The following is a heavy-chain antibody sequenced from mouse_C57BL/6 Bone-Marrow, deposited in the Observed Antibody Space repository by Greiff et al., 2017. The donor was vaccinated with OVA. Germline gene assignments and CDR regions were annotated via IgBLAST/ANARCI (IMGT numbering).Heavy chain of an antibody. V-gene: IGHV5-17*01. Sequence: EVQGEQSGAGLVKPGGSLKLSCAASGFTFSDYGMHWVRQAPEKGLEWVAYISSGSSTIYYADTVKGRFTMSRDNAKNTLFLHMTSLKSEDTAMYYCARWYGYCDFDYWGQGTTLTVSS. D-gene: IGHD2-3*01. CDR1: GFTFSDYG. CDR2: ISSGSSTI. CDR3: ARWYGYCDFDY. J-gene: IGHJ2*01.